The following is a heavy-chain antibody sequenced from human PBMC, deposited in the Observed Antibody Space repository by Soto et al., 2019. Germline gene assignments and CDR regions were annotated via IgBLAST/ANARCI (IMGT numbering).Heavy chain of an antibody. D-gene: IGHD1-26*01. J-gene: IGHJ4*02. CDR3: ARAGGLLVDY. Sequence: QVQLVESGGGVVQPGRSLRLSCAASGFMFSSYAMHWVRQAPGKGLEWVAVKTYDGSNKYYADSVKGRFTISRDNSKNTLDLQMNSLRAAATAVYYGARAGGLLVDYWGQGTLVTVSS. CDR1: GFMFSSYA. V-gene: IGHV3-30-3*01. CDR2: KTYDGSNK.